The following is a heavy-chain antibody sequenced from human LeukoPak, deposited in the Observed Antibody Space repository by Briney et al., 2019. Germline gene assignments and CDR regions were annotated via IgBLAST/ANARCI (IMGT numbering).Heavy chain of an antibody. J-gene: IGHJ4*02. CDR3: ARALAATICLDY. CDR1: GGSISSGDYY. CDR2: IYYSGST. Sequence: PSETLSLTCTVSGGSISSGDYYWSWIRRPPGKGLEWIGYIYYSGSTYYNPSLKSRVTISVDTSKNQFSLKLSSVTAADTAVYYCARALAATICLDYWGQGTLVTVSS. D-gene: IGHD5-12*01. V-gene: IGHV4-30-4*01.